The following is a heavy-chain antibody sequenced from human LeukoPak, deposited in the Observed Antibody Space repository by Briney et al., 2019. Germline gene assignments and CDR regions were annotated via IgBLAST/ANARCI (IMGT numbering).Heavy chain of an antibody. CDR3: ARDRIAAAGIDGDY. Sequence: GGSLRLSCAASGFTFSSYSMNWVRQAPGKGLEWVSSISSSSSYIYYADSVKGRFTISRDNAKNSLYLQMNSLRAEDTAVYYCARDRIAAAGIDGDYWGQGTLVTVSS. CDR1: GFTFSSYS. D-gene: IGHD6-13*01. V-gene: IGHV3-21*01. J-gene: IGHJ4*02. CDR2: ISSSSSYI.